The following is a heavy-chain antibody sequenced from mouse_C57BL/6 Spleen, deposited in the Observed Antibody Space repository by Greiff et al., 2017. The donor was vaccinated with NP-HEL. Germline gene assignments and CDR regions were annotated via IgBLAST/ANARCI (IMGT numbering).Heavy chain of an antibody. CDR1: GFTFSDYG. CDR2: ISSGSSTI. Sequence: EVKVVESGGGLVKPGGSLKLSCAASGFTFSDYGMHWVRQAPEKGLEWVAYISSGSSTIYYADTVKGRFTISRDNAKNTLFLQMTSLRSEDTAMYYCARRGNYGSNSYYAMDYWGQGTSVTVSS. V-gene: IGHV5-17*01. D-gene: IGHD1-1*01. J-gene: IGHJ4*01. CDR3: ARRGNYGSNSYYAMDY.